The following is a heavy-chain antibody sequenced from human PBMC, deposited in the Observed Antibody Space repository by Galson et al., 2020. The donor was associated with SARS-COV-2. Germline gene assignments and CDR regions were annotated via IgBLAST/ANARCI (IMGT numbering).Heavy chain of an antibody. CDR2: ISYDGNNK. CDR3: ATAAYDSSGYPFDF. CDR1: GFAFGNYD. Sequence: QLGESLKISCAASGFAFGNYDMHWVRQAPGKGLEWVAVISYDGNNKYYTDSVKGRFIVSRDNSKNTLYLQMDTLRTDDTAVYYCATAAYDSSGYPFDFWGQGTLVIVSS. V-gene: IGHV3-30*04. D-gene: IGHD3-22*01. J-gene: IGHJ4*02.